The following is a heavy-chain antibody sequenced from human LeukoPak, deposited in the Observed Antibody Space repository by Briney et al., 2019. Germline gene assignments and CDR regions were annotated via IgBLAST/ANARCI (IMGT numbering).Heavy chain of an antibody. Sequence: GGSLRLSCAASGFTFSSYAMHWVRQAPGKGLEWVAVISYDGSNKYYADSVKGRFTISRDNSKNSLYLQMNSLRAEDTAVYYCARDKGLYQLLFGIDYWGQGTLVTVSS. J-gene: IGHJ4*02. D-gene: IGHD2-2*01. CDR2: ISYDGSNK. V-gene: IGHV3-30-3*01. CDR3: ARDKGLYQLLFGIDY. CDR1: GFTFSSYA.